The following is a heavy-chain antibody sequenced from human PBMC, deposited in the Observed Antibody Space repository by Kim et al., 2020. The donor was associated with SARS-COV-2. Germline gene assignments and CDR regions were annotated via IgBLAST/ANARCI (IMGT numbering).Heavy chain of an antibody. D-gene: IGHD6-13*01. CDR2: IGWNSGSI. Sequence: GGSLRLSCAASGFTFGDYAMHWVRQAPGKGLEWVSGIGWNSGSIGYVDSVKGRFTISRDNAKNSLYLQMNSLRAEDTALYYCAKGGIAAGRGVFDYWGQG. J-gene: IGHJ4*02. CDR1: GFTFGDYA. V-gene: IGHV3-9*01. CDR3: AKGGIAAGRGVFDY.